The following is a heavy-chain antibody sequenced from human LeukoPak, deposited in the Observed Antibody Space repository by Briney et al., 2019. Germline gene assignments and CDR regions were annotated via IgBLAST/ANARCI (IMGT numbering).Heavy chain of an antibody. CDR2: IIPIFGTA. V-gene: IGHV1-69*05. CDR3: ARLDPTLLGYCSSTSCGAFDI. J-gene: IGHJ3*02. Sequence: ASVKVSCKASGGTFSSYAISWVRQAPGQGLEWMGGIIPIFGTANYAQKFQGRVTITTDESTSTAYMELSSLRSEDTAVYYCARLDPTLLGYCSSTSCGAFDIWGQGTMVTVSS. CDR1: GGTFSSYA. D-gene: IGHD2-2*01.